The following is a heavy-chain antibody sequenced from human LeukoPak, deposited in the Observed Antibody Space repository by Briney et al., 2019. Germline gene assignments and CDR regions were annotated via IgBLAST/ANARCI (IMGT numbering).Heavy chain of an antibody. CDR2: ISGSGGST. Sequence: PGASLRLSCAASGFTFSSYAMSWVRQAPGKGLEWVSAISGSGGSTYYADSVKGRLTISRDNSKNTLYLQMNSLRAEGTAVYYCAKALSSAIAVAGTRDYWGQGTLVTVSS. V-gene: IGHV3-23*01. J-gene: IGHJ4*02. CDR3: AKALSSAIAVAGTRDY. CDR1: GFTFSSYA. D-gene: IGHD6-19*01.